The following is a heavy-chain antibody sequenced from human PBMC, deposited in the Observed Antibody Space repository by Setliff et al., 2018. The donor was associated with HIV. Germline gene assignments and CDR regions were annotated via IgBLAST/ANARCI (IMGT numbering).Heavy chain of an antibody. Sequence: SVKVSCKASGGTFSSYAISWVRQAPGQGLEWMGGIIPIFGTANYAQKFQERVTITRDMSTSTAYMELSSLRSEDTAVYYCAAGYLRYSSGWYYFDYWGQGTLVTVSS. CDR1: GGTFSSYA. CDR2: IIPIFGTA. J-gene: IGHJ4*02. D-gene: IGHD6-19*01. V-gene: IGHV1-69*05. CDR3: AAGYLRYSSGWYYFDY.